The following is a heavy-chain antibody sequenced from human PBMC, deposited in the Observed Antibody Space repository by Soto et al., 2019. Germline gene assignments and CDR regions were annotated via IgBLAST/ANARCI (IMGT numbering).Heavy chain of an antibody. Sequence: GESLKISCAASGFTFSDYYMSWIRQAPGQGPEWVSYIDSATLYTKYSDSVKGRFTISRDNAKNSLFLQMNSLRAEDTAVYYCAEDHGARGSSSSFDYWAQGTLVTVSS. D-gene: IGHD6-6*01. J-gene: IGHJ4*02. V-gene: IGHV3-11*05. CDR3: AEDHGARGSSSSFDY. CDR2: IDSATLYT. CDR1: GFTFSDYY.